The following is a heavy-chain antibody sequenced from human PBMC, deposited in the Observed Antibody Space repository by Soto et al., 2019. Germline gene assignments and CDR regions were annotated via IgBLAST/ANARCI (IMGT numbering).Heavy chain of an antibody. CDR3: ARNYGAYFDY. V-gene: IGHV5-51*01. CDR1: NSW. Sequence: NSWIRRVRQLPGEGLEWMGIIYPSDSDTRYSPSFQGQVTISADRSISTAYLQWSSLKASDTAMYYCARNYGAYFDYRGQGTLVTVSS. D-gene: IGHD4-17*01. CDR2: IYPSDSDT. J-gene: IGHJ4*02.